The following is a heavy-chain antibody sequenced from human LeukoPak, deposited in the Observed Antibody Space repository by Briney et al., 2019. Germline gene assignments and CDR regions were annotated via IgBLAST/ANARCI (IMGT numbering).Heavy chain of an antibody. CDR1: GSRVTSYS. D-gene: IGHD3-22*01. Sequence: ASVSVSCKASGSRVTSYSISWVRQAPGHGLEWVGWISSYNGKTNYRKNVQGRVTMTTDTSTSTAYMELRSLRSDDTAIYYCARNYDSSKDGNDYWGQGTLVTVSS. J-gene: IGHJ4*02. CDR2: ISSYNGKT. V-gene: IGHV1-18*01. CDR3: ARNYDSSKDGNDY.